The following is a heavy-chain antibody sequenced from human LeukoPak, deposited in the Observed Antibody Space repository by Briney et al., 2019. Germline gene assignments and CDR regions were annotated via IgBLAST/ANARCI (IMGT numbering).Heavy chain of an antibody. CDR2: IYYSGST. J-gene: IGHJ3*02. CDR1: GGSLSSYY. V-gene: IGHV4-59*01. CDR3: ARGRYSSGWQGDAFDI. D-gene: IGHD6-19*01. Sequence: PSETLSLTCTVSGGSLSSYYWSWIRQPPGKGLEWIGYIYYSGSTNYNPSLKSRVTISVDTSKNQFSLKLSSVTAADTAAYYCARGRYSSGWQGDAFDIWGQGTMVTVSS.